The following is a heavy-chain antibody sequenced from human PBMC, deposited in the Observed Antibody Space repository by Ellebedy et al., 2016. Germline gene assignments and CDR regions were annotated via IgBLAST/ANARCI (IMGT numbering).Heavy chain of an antibody. CDR2: VYPGDSDS. V-gene: IGHV5-51*01. Sequence: GESLKISCKASGSSYTSYWIAWVRQMPGKGLEWMGLVYPGDSDSRYSPSFQGQVTISVEKSISTAYLQWSSLKASDTGIYFCARSRAIAGTSAPDYWGQGTQVTVSS. CDR1: GSSYTSYW. J-gene: IGHJ4*02. D-gene: IGHD1-20*01. CDR3: ARSRAIAGTSAPDY.